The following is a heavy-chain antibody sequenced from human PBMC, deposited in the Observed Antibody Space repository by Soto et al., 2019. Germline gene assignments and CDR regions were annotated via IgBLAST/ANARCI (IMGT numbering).Heavy chain of an antibody. J-gene: IGHJ5*02. CDR2: INPNSGAT. CDR1: GYTFTGYF. D-gene: IGHD3-3*01. Sequence: GASVKVSCKASGYTFTGYFIHWVRQAPGQGLEWMGWINPNSGATKYAQKFQGRVTMTRDTSISTAYMELTMLRSDDTAVYYCARGGGTIPAPLPWGQGALVTVSS. V-gene: IGHV1-2*02. CDR3: ARGGGTIPAPLP.